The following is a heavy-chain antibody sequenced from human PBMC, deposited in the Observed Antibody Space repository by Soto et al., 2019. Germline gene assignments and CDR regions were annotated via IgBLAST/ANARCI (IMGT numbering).Heavy chain of an antibody. J-gene: IGHJ6*02. CDR2: INPSGGST. D-gene: IGHD2-2*01. V-gene: IGHV1-46*03. CDR3: ARVCSSTSCYRYGMDV. CDR1: GYTFTSYY. Sequence: QVQLVQSGAEVKKPGASVKVSCKASGYTFTSYYMHWVRQAPGQGLEGMGIINPSGGSTSYAQKFQGRVSMTRDTSTSTVYRELGSLRSEDTAVYYCARVCSSTSCYRYGMDVWGQGATVTVSS.